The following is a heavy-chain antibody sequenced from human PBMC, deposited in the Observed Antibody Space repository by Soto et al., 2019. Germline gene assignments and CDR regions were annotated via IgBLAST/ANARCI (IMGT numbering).Heavy chain of an antibody. CDR2: ISAYNGNT. D-gene: IGHD5-12*01. CDR3: ARGGEGGYDEVGADAFDI. Sequence: GASVKVSCKASGYTFTSYGISWVRQAPGQGLEWMGWISAYNGNTNYAQKLQGRVTMTTDTSTSTAYMELRSLRSDDTAVYYCARGGEGGYDEVGADAFDIWGQGTMVTVSS. J-gene: IGHJ3*02. CDR1: GYTFTSYG. V-gene: IGHV1-18*01.